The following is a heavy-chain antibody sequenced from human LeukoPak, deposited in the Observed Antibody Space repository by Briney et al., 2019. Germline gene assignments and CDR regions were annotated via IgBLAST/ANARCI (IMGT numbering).Heavy chain of an antibody. Sequence: PSETLSLTCTVSGGSISSYYWSWIRQPAGKGAEWIGRIYTSGSTNYSPSLKSRVTMSVDTSKNQFSLKLSSVTAADTAVYYCARDGRPIAAAGHYYYGMDVWGQGTTVTVSS. J-gene: IGHJ6*02. CDR2: IYTSGST. D-gene: IGHD6-13*01. CDR1: GGSISSYY. V-gene: IGHV4-4*07. CDR3: ARDGRPIAAAGHYYYGMDV.